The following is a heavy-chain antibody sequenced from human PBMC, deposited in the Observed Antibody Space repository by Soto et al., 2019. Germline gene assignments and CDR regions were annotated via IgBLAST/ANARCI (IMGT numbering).Heavy chain of an antibody. CDR3: ASKGLAKPYAFDI. J-gene: IGHJ3*02. CDR2: IYYSGRT. Sequence: QGQLQESGPGLVKPSQTLSLTCTVSGGSISSGGYYWSWIRQHPGKGMEWIGYIYYSGRTYYNPSLKSRVTISVDTSKNQFSLKLSYVTAADTAVYYCASKGLAKPYAFDIWCQGTMVTVSS. V-gene: IGHV4-31*03. CDR1: GGSISSGGYY.